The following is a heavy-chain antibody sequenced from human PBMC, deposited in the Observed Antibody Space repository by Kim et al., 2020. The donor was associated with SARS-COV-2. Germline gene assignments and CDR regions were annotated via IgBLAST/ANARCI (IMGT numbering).Heavy chain of an antibody. CDR3: AKSTVTTHDAFDI. J-gene: IGHJ3*02. V-gene: IGHV3-33*06. D-gene: IGHD4-17*01. Sequence: ADSVKARFTTSKDNSKNTLYLQMNSLRAEDTAVYYCAKSTVTTHDAFDIWGQGTMVTVSS.